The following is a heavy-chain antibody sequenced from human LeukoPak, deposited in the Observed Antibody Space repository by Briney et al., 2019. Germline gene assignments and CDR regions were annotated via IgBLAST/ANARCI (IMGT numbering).Heavy chain of an antibody. Sequence: GGSLRLSCAASGFTVSSNYMSWVRQAPGKGLEWVSSISSSSSYIYYADSVKGRFTISRDNAKNSLYLQMNSLRAEDTAVYYCERVQFIVVVPAVGDYYMDVWGKGTTVTVSS. CDR1: GFTVSSNY. CDR3: ERVQFIVVVPAVGDYYMDV. J-gene: IGHJ6*03. V-gene: IGHV3-21*01. CDR2: ISSSSSYI. D-gene: IGHD2-2*01.